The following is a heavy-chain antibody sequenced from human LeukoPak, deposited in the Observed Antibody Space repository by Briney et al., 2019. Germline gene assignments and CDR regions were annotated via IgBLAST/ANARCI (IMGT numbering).Heavy chain of an antibody. CDR2: INSDGSST. CDR1: GFTFSSYW. V-gene: IGHV3-74*01. D-gene: IGHD2-15*01. CDR3: ARLFVRLPYYYGMDV. J-gene: IGHJ6*02. Sequence: GGSLRLSCAASGFTFSSYWMHWVRQAPGKGPVWVSRINSDGSSTNYADSVKGRFTISRDNVKNTLYLQMNSLRAEDTAVYYCARLFVRLPYYYGMDVWGQGTTVTVSS.